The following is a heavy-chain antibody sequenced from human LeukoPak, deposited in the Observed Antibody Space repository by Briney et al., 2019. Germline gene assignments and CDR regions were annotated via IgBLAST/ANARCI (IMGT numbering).Heavy chain of an antibody. Sequence: GGSLRLSCAASGFTFSSYAMSWVRQAPGKGLEWVANIKQDGSAKYYVDSVKGRFTISRDNAKNSLYLQMNSLRAEDTAVYYCARRYFDSWGQGTLVTVSS. J-gene: IGHJ4*02. CDR2: IKQDGSAK. CDR3: ARRYFDS. V-gene: IGHV3-7*03. CDR1: GFTFSSYA.